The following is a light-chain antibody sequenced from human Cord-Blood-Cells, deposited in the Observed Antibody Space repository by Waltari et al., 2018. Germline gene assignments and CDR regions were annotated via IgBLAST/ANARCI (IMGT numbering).Light chain of an antibody. CDR1: QSISSW. V-gene: IGKV1-5*01. CDR2: DAS. CDR3: QQYNSYSPT. J-gene: IGKJ4*01. Sequence: DIQLTQSPSTPSASVADRVTITCRASQSISSWLAWYQQKPGKAPKLLIYDASSLESGVPSRFSGSGSGTEFTLTISSLQPDDFATYYCQQYNSYSPTFGGGTKVEIK.